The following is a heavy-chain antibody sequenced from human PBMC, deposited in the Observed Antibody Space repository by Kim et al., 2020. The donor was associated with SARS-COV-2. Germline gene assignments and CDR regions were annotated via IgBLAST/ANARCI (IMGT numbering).Heavy chain of an antibody. V-gene: IGHV3-23*01. J-gene: IGHJ1*01. CDR1: GFTFSAYA. D-gene: IGHD5-12*01. Sequence: GGSLRLSCAASGFTFSAYAMSWVRQAPGKGLECVSGISGSDDSTYYADSVKGRFIISRDKSRNTLHLQMNSLSAEDTAVYYCAKHFGSSGSEFQHWGQGTLVTVSS. CDR3: AKHFGSSGSEFQH. CDR2: ISGSDDST.